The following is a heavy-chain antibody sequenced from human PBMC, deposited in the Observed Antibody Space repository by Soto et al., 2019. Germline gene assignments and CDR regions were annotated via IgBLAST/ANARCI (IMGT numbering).Heavy chain of an antibody. D-gene: IGHD3-10*01. CDR1: GFNFSSYA. Sequence: PGGSLRLSCAASGFNFSSYAMSWVRPAPGKGLEWVSAISGSGGSTYYADSVKGRFTISRDNSKNTLYLQMNSLRAEDTAVYYCAKLPITMVRGVIDYWGQGTLVTVSS. V-gene: IGHV3-23*01. CDR3: AKLPITMVRGVIDY. J-gene: IGHJ4*02. CDR2: ISGSGGST.